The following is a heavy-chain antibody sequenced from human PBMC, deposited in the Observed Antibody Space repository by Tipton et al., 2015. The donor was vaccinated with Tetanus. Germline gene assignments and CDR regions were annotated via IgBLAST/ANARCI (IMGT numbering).Heavy chain of an antibody. J-gene: IGHJ4*02. CDR1: GGSLSGHF. V-gene: IGHV4-34*01. D-gene: IGHD5-24*01. CDR3: ARESVLLDGGFDF. Sequence: AGLVKPSETLSLTCAVSGGSLSGHFWSWVRQPPGKGLEWIGEITPRGSSSYNPSLKGRLTISVDTSKNQFSLRLTSVTATDTAVYYCARESVLLDGGFDFWGQGTLVSVSS. CDR2: ITPRGSS.